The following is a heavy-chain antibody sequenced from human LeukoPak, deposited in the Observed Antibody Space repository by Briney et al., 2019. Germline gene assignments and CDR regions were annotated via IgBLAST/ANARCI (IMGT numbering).Heavy chain of an antibody. D-gene: IGHD3-22*01. J-gene: IGHJ4*02. CDR3: AKDRRYYYDSSGYLQIDFDY. CDR2: ISGNGGST. CDR1: GFTFSSYA. Sequence: GGSLRLSCAASGFTFSSYAMSWVRQAPWKGLEWVSAISGNGGSTYYADSVKGRFTISRDNSKNTLYLQMNSLRAEDTAVYYCAKDRRYYYDSSGYLQIDFDYWGQGTLVTVSS. V-gene: IGHV3-23*01.